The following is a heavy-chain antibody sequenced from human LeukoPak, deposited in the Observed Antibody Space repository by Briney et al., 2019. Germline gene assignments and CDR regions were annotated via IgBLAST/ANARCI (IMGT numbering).Heavy chain of an antibody. CDR3: AKSPIPGIAVTGRYIDY. V-gene: IGHV3-23*01. Sequence: GGSLRLSCAASGFTFGSYAMSWVRQAPGKGLEWVSGISGSGGTTYYADSVKGPFTISRDNSKNTLYLQMNSLRAEDTAVYYCAKSPIPGIAVTGRYIDYWGQGTLVTVSS. J-gene: IGHJ4*02. CDR2: ISGSGGTT. D-gene: IGHD6-19*01. CDR1: GFTFGSYA.